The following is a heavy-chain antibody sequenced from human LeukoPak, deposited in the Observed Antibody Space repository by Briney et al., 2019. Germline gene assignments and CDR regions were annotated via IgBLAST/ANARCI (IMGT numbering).Heavy chain of an antibody. D-gene: IGHD5-24*01. V-gene: IGHV4-59*01. CDR3: ARSHPTATTQLRYYFDY. CDR2: IYYTGST. Sequence: PSETLSLTCTVSGCSITGYYWIWIRQPPGKGLEWIGYIYYTGSTNYNPSLKSRVTISVDTSKNQLSLKLSSVTAADTAVYYCARSHPTATTQLRYYFDYWGQGTLVTVSS. CDR1: GCSITGYY. J-gene: IGHJ4*02.